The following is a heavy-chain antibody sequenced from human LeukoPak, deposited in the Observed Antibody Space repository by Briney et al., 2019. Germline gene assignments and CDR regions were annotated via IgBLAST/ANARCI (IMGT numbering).Heavy chain of an antibody. V-gene: IGHV4-59*01. CDR1: GGSISSYY. D-gene: IGHD6-13*01. CDR2: IYYSGST. J-gene: IGHJ4*02. Sequence: PSETLSLTCTVSGGSISSYYWSWIRQPPGKGLEWIGYIYYSGSTNCNPSLKSRVTISVDTSKNQFSLKLSSVTAADTAVYYRARGLMMAVAGRGEFHYWGQGTLVTVSS. CDR3: ARGLMMAVAGRGEFHY.